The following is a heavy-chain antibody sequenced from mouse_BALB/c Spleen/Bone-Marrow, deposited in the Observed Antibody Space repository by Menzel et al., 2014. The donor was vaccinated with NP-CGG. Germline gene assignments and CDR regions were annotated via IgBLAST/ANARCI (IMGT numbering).Heavy chain of an antibody. CDR2: IYPYNGGT. CDR1: GYTFTDYN. J-gene: IGHJ2*01. CDR3: ARDDGYYDY. Sequence: EVQLVESGPELVKPGASVKISRKASGYTFTDYNMYWVKQSHGKSLEWIGYIYPYNGGTGYNQKFKSKATLTVDNSSSTAYMELRSLTSEDSAVYYCARDDGYYDYWGQGTTLTVSS. V-gene: IGHV1S29*02. D-gene: IGHD2-3*01.